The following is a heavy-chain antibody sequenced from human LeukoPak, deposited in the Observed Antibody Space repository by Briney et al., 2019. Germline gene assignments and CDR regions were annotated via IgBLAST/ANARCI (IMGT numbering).Heavy chain of an antibody. V-gene: IGHV4-59*12. CDR2: ISYSGST. CDR1: GGSISSYY. CDR3: ARGLHCSGGSCHYYAMDV. J-gene: IGHJ6*02. Sequence: SETLSLTCTVSGGSISSYYWSWIRQPPGKGLEWIGYISYSGSTDYNPSLKSRVTISVDTSKNQFSLNLSSVTAADTAVYFCARGLHCSGGSCHYYAMDVWGQGTTVTVSS. D-gene: IGHD2-15*01.